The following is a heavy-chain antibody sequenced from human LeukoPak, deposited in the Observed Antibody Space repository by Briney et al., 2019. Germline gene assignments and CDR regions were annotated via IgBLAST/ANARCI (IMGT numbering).Heavy chain of an antibody. J-gene: IGHJ4*02. CDR3: ARGAYFDWVSHVDY. Sequence: ASVKVSCKASGYTFISYYMHWVRQAPGQGLEWMGIINPSGGSTSYAQKFQGRVTMTRDTSTRTVYMEVSNLRSEDTAVYYCARGAYFDWVSHVDYWGQGTLVTVSS. CDR2: INPSGGST. V-gene: IGHV1-46*01. CDR1: GYTFISYY. D-gene: IGHD3-9*01.